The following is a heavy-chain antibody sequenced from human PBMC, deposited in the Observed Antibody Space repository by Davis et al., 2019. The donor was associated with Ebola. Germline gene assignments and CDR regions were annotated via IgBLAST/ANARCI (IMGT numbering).Heavy chain of an antibody. D-gene: IGHD3-3*01. CDR1: GGSFSGYY. CDR3: ASLYYDLYYYGMDV. Sequence: MPSETLSLTCAVYGGSFSGYYWSWIRQPPGKGLEWIGYFYYTGSTNYNPSLKSRVTISVDTSKNQFSLKLSSVTAADTAVYYCASLYYDLYYYGMDVWGQGTTLTVSS. J-gene: IGHJ6*02. V-gene: IGHV4-59*01. CDR2: FYYTGST.